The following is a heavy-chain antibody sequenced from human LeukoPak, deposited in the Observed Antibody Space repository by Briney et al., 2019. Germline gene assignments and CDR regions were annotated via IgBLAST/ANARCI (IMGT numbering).Heavy chain of an antibody. Sequence: PGGSLRLSRAASGFTFSDYYMSWIRQAPGKGLEWVSYICDSGRTIYYADSVKGRFTISRDNAKNSVYLQMNNLRAEDTAVYYCAGDRLGDYDHSGYYDKWGQGTLVTVSS. D-gene: IGHD3-22*01. CDR3: AGDRLGDYDHSGYYDK. CDR2: ICDSGRTI. J-gene: IGHJ4*02. CDR1: GFTFSDYY. V-gene: IGHV3-11*01.